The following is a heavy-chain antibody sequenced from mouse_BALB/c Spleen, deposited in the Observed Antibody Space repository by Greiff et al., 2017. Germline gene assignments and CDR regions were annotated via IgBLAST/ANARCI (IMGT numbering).Heavy chain of an antibody. Sequence: EVHLVESGPGLVKPSQSLSLTCSVTGYSITSAYYWTWIRQFPGNQLEWMGYISYDGSNNYNPSLKNRISISRDTSKNQFFLQLNSVTTEDTATYYCARVGYYCDMDYWGAGTSVTVSS. D-gene: IGHD3-1*01. CDR3: ARVGYYCDMDY. V-gene: IGHV3-6*02. J-gene: IGHJ4*01. CDR2: ISYDGSN. CDR1: GYSITSAYY.